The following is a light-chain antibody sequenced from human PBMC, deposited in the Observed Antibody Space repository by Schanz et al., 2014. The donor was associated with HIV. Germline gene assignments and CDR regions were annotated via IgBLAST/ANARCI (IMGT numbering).Light chain of an antibody. V-gene: IGLV2-14*03. Sequence: QSALTQPASVSGSPGQSIAISCTGTSSDIGGYNYVSWYQQHPGKAPKLMIYDVSNRPSGVSSRFSGSKSGNTASLTISGLQAEDEADYYCCSYTTSHTFVFGTGTKLTVL. CDR3: CSYTTSHTFV. CDR1: SSDIGGYNY. CDR2: DVS. J-gene: IGLJ1*01.